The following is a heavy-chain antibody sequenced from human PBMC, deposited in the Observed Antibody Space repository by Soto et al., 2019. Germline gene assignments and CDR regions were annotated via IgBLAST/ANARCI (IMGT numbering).Heavy chain of an antibody. CDR3: AHMSIHLGGMDV. V-gene: IGHV2-5*02. J-gene: IGHJ6*02. CDR2: IYWDDDK. CDR1: GFSLSTSGVG. Sequence: QITLKESGPTLVKPTQTLTLTCTFSGFSLSTSGVGVGWIRQQPGKALEWLALIYWDDDKSYSPSLKSRLTITKDASKNQVVLTMTNMDPVDTATYYCAHMSIHLGGMDVWGQGTTVTVSS. D-gene: IGHD6-6*01.